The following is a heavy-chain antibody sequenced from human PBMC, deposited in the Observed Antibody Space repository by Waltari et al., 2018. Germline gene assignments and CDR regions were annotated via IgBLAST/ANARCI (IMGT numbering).Heavy chain of an antibody. J-gene: IGHJ5*02. CDR3: VGSRNHDWFDP. V-gene: IGHV3-15*01. D-gene: IGHD3-10*01. CDR2: IKSKTKGGTA. Sequence: EVQLVESGGGLVKPGGSLRLSCAASGFIFDDAWMTWLRQAPGKGLEWVGRIKSKTKGGTADYAAPVKGRFTISRDDSKNMVYLQMNSLKTEDTAVYYCVGSRNHDWFDPCGQGTLVTVSS. CDR1: GFIFDDAW.